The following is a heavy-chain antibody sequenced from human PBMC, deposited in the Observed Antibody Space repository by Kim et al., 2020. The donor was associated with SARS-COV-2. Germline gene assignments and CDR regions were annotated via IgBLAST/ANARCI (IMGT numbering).Heavy chain of an antibody. Sequence: SETLSLTCTVSGGSISSYYWSWIRQPPGKGLEWIGYIYYSGSTNYNPSLKSRVTISVDTSKNQFSLKLSSVTAADTAVDYCARSVTHDYWGQGTLVTVSS. D-gene: IGHD4-4*01. CDR3: ARSVTHDY. CDR2: IYYSGST. CDR1: GGSISSYY. V-gene: IGHV4-59*13. J-gene: IGHJ4*02.